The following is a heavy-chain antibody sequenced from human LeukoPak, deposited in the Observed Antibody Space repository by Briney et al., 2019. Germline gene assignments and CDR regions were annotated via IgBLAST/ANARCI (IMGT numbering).Heavy chain of an antibody. CDR1: GFTFYDYA. Sequence: QPGGSLRLSCAASGFTFYDYAMHWVRHAPGKGLEWVSGISWNSGSIDYADSVKGRFTISRDNAKNPLYLQMNSLRAEDTALYYCAKDTRMIVTGAFDIWGQGTMVTVSS. V-gene: IGHV3-9*01. CDR2: ISWNSGSI. D-gene: IGHD3-22*01. J-gene: IGHJ3*02. CDR3: AKDTRMIVTGAFDI.